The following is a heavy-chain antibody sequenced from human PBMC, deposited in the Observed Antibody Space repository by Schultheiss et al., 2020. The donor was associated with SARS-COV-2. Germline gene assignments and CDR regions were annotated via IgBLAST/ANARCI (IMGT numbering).Heavy chain of an antibody. CDR2: IRSSGRDI. CDR3: ARDGGLYSSSSYFDC. D-gene: IGHD6-6*01. CDR1: GFTFSSYN. V-gene: IGHV3-21*01. Sequence: GGSLRLSCAASGFTFSSYNMHWVRQAPGKGLEFVASIRSSGRDIYYADSMQGRFTISRDNSKNTLYLQMNSLRAEDTAVYYCARDGGLYSSSSYFDCWGQGTLVTVSS. J-gene: IGHJ4*02.